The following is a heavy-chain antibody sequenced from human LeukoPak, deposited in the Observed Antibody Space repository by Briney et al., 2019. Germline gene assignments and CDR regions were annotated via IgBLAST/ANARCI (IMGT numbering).Heavy chain of an antibody. CDR3: VRVDNGGNYFDY. J-gene: IGHJ4*02. D-gene: IGHD4-23*01. V-gene: IGHV4-39*07. CDR1: GGSMSSSSYY. Sequence: SETLSLTCTVSGGSMSSSSYYWGWIRQPPGKGLEWIGSIYHSGSTYYNPSLKSRLTISADTSKNQFSLRLSSVTAADTAVYYCVRVDNGGNYFDYWGQGTLVTVSS. CDR2: IYHSGST.